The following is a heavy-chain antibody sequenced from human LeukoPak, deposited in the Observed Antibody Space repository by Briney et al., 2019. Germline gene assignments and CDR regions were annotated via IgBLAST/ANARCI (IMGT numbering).Heavy chain of an antibody. J-gene: IGHJ3*02. V-gene: IGHV1-2*06. Sequence: ASVKVSCKXSGYTFTGYYMNWVRQAPGQGLEWMGRINPNSGGTNYAQKFQGRVTMTRDTSISTAYMELSRLRSDDTAVYYCARVGDGLNDAFDIWGPGTMVTVSS. CDR3: ARVGDGLNDAFDI. CDR2: INPNSGGT. D-gene: IGHD5-24*01. CDR1: GYTFTGYY.